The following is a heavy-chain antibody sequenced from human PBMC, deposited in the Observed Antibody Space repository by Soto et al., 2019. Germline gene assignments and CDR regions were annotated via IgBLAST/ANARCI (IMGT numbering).Heavy chain of an antibody. D-gene: IGHD6-13*01. Sequence: GGSLRLSCAASGFTFGGYAVSWVRQAPGKGLEWVSAISGSGGSTYYADSVKGRFTISRDNSKNTLYLQMNSLRAEDTAVYYCAKDLLDGIAAAGTTSDYWGQGTLVTVSS. CDR3: AKDLLDGIAAAGTTSDY. CDR2: ISGSGGST. V-gene: IGHV3-23*01. J-gene: IGHJ4*02. CDR1: GFTFGGYA.